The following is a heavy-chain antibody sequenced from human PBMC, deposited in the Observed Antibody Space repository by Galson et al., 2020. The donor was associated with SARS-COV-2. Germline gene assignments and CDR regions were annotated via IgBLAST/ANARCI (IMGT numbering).Heavy chain of an antibody. CDR1: GYIFTDGY. D-gene: IGHD1-1*01. V-gene: IGHV1-2*02. Sequence: ASVKVSCKASGYIFTDGYVHWVRQAPGHGLEWIGWIGPYGGGTNYAQNFQGRVTMTRDTSISTVYMELSRLISDDTAIYYCARDPKLEFLDSWGQGTLLTVSS. CDR2: IGPYGGGT. J-gene: IGHJ4*02. CDR3: ARDPKLEFLDS.